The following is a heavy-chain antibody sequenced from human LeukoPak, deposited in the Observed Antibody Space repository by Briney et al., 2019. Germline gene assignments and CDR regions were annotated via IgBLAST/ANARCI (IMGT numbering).Heavy chain of an antibody. Sequence: GGSLRLSCAASGSTFSSSAMSWVRQAPGKGLEWVSSISARGSSTYYADSVKGRFTISRDNSKNTLYLQMNSLRGDDIGVYYCAKSFDFSNGHSPILTPFDSWGQGTLVSVSS. D-gene: IGHD3-3*01. CDR1: GSTFSSSA. V-gene: IGHV3-23*01. CDR3: AKSFDFSNGHSPILTPFDS. J-gene: IGHJ4*02. CDR2: ISARGSST.